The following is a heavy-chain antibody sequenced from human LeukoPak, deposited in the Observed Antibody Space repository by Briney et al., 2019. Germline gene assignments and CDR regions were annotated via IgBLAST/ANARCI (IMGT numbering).Heavy chain of an antibody. CDR2: ISGSGGNT. J-gene: IGHJ6*03. Sequence: GGSLRLSCAASGFTFSSYAMNWVRQAPGKGLEWVSSISGSGGNTNYADSVKGRFTISRDNAKNTLYLQMNSLRAEDTAIYYCARASRPRTTETSLFFNYYYMDVWGKGTTVTVSS. CDR3: ARASRPRTTETSLFFNYYYMDV. D-gene: IGHD1-1*01. V-gene: IGHV3-23*01. CDR1: GFTFSSYA.